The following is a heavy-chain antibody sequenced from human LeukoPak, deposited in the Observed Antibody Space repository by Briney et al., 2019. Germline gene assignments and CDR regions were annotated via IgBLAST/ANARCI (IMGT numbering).Heavy chain of an antibody. V-gene: IGHV3-7*01. CDR3: AELGITMIGGV. D-gene: IGHD3-10*02. CDR1: GFTFSSYW. CDR2: IKQDGSEK. J-gene: IGHJ6*04. Sequence: TEGSLRLSCAASGFTFSSYWMSWVRQAPGKGLEWVANIKQDGSEKYYVDSVKGRFTISRDNAKNSLYLQMNSLRAEDTAVYYCAELGITMIGGVWGKGTTVTISS.